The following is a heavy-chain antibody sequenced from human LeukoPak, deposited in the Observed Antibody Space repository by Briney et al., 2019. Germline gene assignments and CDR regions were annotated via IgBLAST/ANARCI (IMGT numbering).Heavy chain of an antibody. CDR1: GFTFSSYA. J-gene: IGHJ4*02. CDR3: ANFGGLSTFFE. CDR2: ISGSGGST. V-gene: IGHV3-23*01. Sequence: GGSLRLSCAASGFTFSSYAMSWVRQAPGKGLEWVSAISGSGGSTYYADSVKGRFTISRDNSKNTLYLQMNSLRAEDTAVYYCANFGGLSTFFEWGQGTLVTVSS. D-gene: IGHD3-10*01.